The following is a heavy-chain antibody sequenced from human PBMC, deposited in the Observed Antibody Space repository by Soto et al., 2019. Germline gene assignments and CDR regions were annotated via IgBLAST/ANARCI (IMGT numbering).Heavy chain of an antibody. D-gene: IGHD6-6*01. V-gene: IGHV3-33*01. CDR1: GFTFSNYD. CDR3: ARAIAARHALDY. J-gene: IGHJ4*02. CDR2: IWYDGSNK. Sequence: QVQLVESGGGVVQPGRSLRLSCAASGFTFSNYDMHWVRQAPGKGLEWVAVIWYDGSNKYYADSVKGRFTISRDNSKNTPYVQMNSLRAEDTAVYYCARAIAARHALDYWGQGTLVTVSS.